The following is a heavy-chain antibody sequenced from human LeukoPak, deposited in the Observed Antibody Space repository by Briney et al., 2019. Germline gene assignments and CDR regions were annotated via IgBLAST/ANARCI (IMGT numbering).Heavy chain of an antibody. V-gene: IGHV3-7*01. J-gene: IGHJ4*02. D-gene: IGHD3-3*01. CDR2: IKQDGREK. CDR3: ARHYDFWSGYPFDY. Sequence: GGSLRLSCAASGFSFSSYWLSWVRQAPGKGLEWVANIKQDGREKYYVDSVKGRFTVSRDNAKNSLFLQMNTLRAEDTAVYYCARHYDFWSGYPFDYWGQGTLVTVSS. CDR1: GFSFSSYW.